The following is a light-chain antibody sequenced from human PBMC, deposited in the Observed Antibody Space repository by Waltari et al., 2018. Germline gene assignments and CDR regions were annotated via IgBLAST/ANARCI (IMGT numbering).Light chain of an antibody. CDR1: QTISNY. CDR3: QQSYSAPRT. J-gene: IGKJ1*01. CDR2: TAS. Sequence: DIQMTQSPSSLSTSVEDRVTISCRASQTISNYLNWYQQQPGKAPKLLIYTASSLQSGVPSRLSGSGSGTDFTLTISSLQPEDFATYYCQQSYSAPRTFGQGTKVEIK. V-gene: IGKV1-39*01.